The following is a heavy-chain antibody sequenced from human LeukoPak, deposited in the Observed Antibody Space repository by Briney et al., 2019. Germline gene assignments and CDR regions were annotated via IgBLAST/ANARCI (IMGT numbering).Heavy chain of an antibody. CDR2: ITWNSGNI. CDR1: GFTFDDYA. J-gene: IGHJ4*02. CDR3: AKSRDSNTWYYFDY. V-gene: IGHV3-9*01. Sequence: PGRSLRLSCAASGFTFDDYAMHWVRQAPGKGLEWVSGITWNSGNIAYADSVKGRFTISRDNAKNSLYLQMNSLRAEDAALYYCAKSRDSNTWYYFDYRGQGTLVTVSS. D-gene: IGHD3-22*01.